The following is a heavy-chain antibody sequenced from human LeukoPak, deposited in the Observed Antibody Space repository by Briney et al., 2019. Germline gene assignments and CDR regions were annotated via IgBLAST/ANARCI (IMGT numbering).Heavy chain of an antibody. J-gene: IGHJ3*02. CDR1: GFTFSDYY. CDR3: AREVYDSSGSVNDAFDI. Sequence: GGSLRLSCAVSGFTFSDYYMSWIRQAPGKGLEWVSYISSSGSTIYYADSVKGRFTISRDNAKNSLYLQMNSLRAEDTAVYYCAREVYDSSGSVNDAFDIWGQGTMVTVSS. D-gene: IGHD3-22*01. CDR2: ISSSGSTI. V-gene: IGHV3-11*01.